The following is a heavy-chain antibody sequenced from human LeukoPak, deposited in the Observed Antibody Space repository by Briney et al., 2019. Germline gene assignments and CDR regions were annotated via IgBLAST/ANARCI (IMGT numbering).Heavy chain of an antibody. Sequence: SETLSLTCTVSGGSITSFYWNWLRQPAGKGLGRIGRIDTSGSTNYNPSLKSRVTMSVDTSKNQFSLRLSSVTAADTAVYYCARGQWELLRYNYIDVWGKGTTVTVSS. CDR2: IDTSGST. D-gene: IGHD1-26*01. CDR3: ARGQWELLRYNYIDV. CDR1: GGSITSFY. J-gene: IGHJ6*03. V-gene: IGHV4-4*07.